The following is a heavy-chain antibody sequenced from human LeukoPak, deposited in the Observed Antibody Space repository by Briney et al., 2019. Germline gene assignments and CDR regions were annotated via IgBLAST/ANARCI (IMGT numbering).Heavy chain of an antibody. Sequence: ASVKVSCKASGGTFSSYAISWVRQAPGQGLEWMGGIIPIFGTANYAQKFQGRVTITADESTSTDYMELSSLRSEDTAVFYCARGKGVVRFLEWFPNWCDPWGQGTLVTVSS. D-gene: IGHD3-3*01. CDR1: GGTFSSYA. CDR3: ARGKGVVRFLEWFPNWCDP. J-gene: IGHJ5*02. CDR2: IIPIFGTA. V-gene: IGHV1-69*13.